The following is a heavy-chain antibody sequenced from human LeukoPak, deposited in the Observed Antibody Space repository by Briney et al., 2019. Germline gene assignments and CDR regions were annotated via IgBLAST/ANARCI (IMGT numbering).Heavy chain of an antibody. D-gene: IGHD3-10*01. CDR3: ARNLVTMVRGVIGPGDY. CDR2: INPNSGGT. Sequence: ASVKVSCKASGYTFTGYYMHWVRQVPGQGLEWMGWINPNSGGTNYAQKFQGRVTMTRGTSISTAYMELSRLRSDDTAVYYCARNLVTMVRGVIGPGDYWGQGTLVTVSS. V-gene: IGHV1-2*02. J-gene: IGHJ4*02. CDR1: GYTFTGYY.